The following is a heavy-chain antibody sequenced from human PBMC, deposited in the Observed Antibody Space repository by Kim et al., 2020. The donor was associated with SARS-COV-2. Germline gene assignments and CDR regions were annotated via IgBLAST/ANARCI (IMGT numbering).Heavy chain of an antibody. Sequence: SETLSLTCTVSGGSISSYYWSWIRQPPGKGLEWIGYIYYSGSTNYNPSLKSRVTISVDTSKNQFSLKLSSVTAADTAVYYCARGVNKAVADLLYYYYGMDVWGQGTTVTVSS. CDR2: IYYSGST. CDR3: ARGVNKAVADLLYYYYGMDV. J-gene: IGHJ6*02. D-gene: IGHD6-19*01. V-gene: IGHV4-59*01. CDR1: GGSISSYY.